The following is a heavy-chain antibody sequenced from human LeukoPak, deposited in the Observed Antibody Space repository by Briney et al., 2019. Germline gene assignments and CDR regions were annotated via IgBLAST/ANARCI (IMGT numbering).Heavy chain of an antibody. D-gene: IGHD2-8*01. CDR3: ARGRDIVLMVYAIQESYYFDY. Sequence: ASVKVSCKASGYTFTSYYMHWVRQAPGQGLEWMGIINPSGGSTSYAQKFQGRVTMTRDTSTSTVYMELSSLRSEDTAVYYCARGRDIVLMVYAIQESYYFDYWGLGTLVTVSS. CDR1: GYTFTSYY. CDR2: INPSGGST. V-gene: IGHV1-46*01. J-gene: IGHJ4*02.